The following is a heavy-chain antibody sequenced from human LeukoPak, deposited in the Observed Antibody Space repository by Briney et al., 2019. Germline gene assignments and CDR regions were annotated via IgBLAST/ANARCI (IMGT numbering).Heavy chain of an antibody. CDR1: GGSISSGGYS. J-gene: IGHJ4*02. Sequence: PSETLPLTCAVSGGSISSGGYSWSWIRQPPGKGLEWIGYINHSGSTNYNPSLKSRVTISVDTSKNQFSLKLSSVTAADTAVYYCAVSSGWYFGSRDLWYWGQGTLVTVSS. CDR2: INHSGST. V-gene: IGHV4-30-2*01. D-gene: IGHD6-19*01. CDR3: AVSSGWYFGSRDLWY.